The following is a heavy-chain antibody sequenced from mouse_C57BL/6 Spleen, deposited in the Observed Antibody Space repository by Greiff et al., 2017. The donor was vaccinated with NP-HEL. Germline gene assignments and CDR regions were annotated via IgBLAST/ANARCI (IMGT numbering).Heavy chain of an antibody. Sequence: QVTLQQSGPELVKPGASVTLSCKASGYTFTDYEMHWVKQTPVHSLEWIGAINPDTGGTAYNQKFKGKAILTVDKSSSTAYMELRSLTSEDSAVYYCTRKDYSNYDYRGQGTTLTVSS. CDR1: GYTFTDYE. V-gene: IGHV1-15*01. J-gene: IGHJ2*01. D-gene: IGHD2-5*01. CDR2: INPDTGGT. CDR3: TRKDYSNYDY.